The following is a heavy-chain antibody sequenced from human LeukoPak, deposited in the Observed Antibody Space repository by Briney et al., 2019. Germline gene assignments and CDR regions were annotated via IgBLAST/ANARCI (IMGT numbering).Heavy chain of an antibody. V-gene: IGHV3-21*01. CDR1: GFTFSIYS. Sequence: GGSLRLSCAASGFTFSIYSINWVRQAPGKGLEWVSFITGNSNYIYYADSVKGRFTISRDNAKNSLYLQMNSLRVEDTAVYYCARDRVSGSGSIDYWGQGTLVTVTS. J-gene: IGHJ4*02. CDR3: ARDRVSGSGSIDY. D-gene: IGHD3-10*01. CDR2: ITGNSNYI.